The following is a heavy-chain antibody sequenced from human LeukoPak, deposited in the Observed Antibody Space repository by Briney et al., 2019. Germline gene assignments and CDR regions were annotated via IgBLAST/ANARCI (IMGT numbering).Heavy chain of an antibody. D-gene: IGHD5-18*01. CDR2: ISSGGSTI. CDR1: GFTFSDYY. V-gene: IGHV3-11*01. Sequence: PGGSLRLSCAASGFTFSDYYMSWIRQAPGKGLEWGSYISSGGSTIYYADSLKGRFTISRDNTKNSLYLQMHSLRAEDTAVYYCARDGWLWLSGSLTYYYYGMDVWGQGTTVTVSS. CDR3: ARDGWLWLSGSLTYYYYGMDV. J-gene: IGHJ6*02.